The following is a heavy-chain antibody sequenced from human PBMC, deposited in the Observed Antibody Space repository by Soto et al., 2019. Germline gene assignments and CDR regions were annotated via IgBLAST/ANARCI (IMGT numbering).Heavy chain of an antibody. V-gene: IGHV1-18*01. D-gene: IGHD3-10*02. CDR3: ARDTNDFWNYYVFDP. CDR1: GYPFDTYG. J-gene: IGHJ5*02. CDR2: ISAYNGQT. Sequence: ASVKVSCKASGYPFDTYGINGVRQAPGQRPEWMGWISAYNGQTDYAQKFQGRVTMATDTSTNTAYMELRNLRSDDTAVYYCARDTNDFWNYYVFDPWGPRTLVPVSP.